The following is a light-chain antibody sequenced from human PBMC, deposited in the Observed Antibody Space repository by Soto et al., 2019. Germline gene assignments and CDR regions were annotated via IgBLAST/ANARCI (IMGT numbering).Light chain of an antibody. CDR1: QSISNF. J-gene: IGKJ4*01. CDR2: TTS. CDR3: QQSYSTPQT. V-gene: IGKV1-39*01. Sequence: DIHMTQSPSSLSASVGDRVTITCRASQSISNFLNWYQQKPGKAPKLLIHTTSSLQSGVPSRFSASGTGTDFTLTISSLQPEDFATYYCQQSYSTPQTFGGGTKVDIK.